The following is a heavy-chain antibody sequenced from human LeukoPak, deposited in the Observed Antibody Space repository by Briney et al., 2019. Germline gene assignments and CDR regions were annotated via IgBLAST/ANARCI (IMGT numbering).Heavy chain of an antibody. Sequence: ASVKVSCKASGYTFSNYDINWVRQATGQGLEWMGWMNPNSANTGYAQKFQGRVTMTRNTSINTAYMELSSLTSDDTAVYYCARGGTRYCTSTSCSDYHYYGMDVWGPGTTVTVSS. J-gene: IGHJ6*02. CDR1: GYTFSNYD. D-gene: IGHD2-2*01. V-gene: IGHV1-8*01. CDR3: ARGGTRYCTSTSCSDYHYYGMDV. CDR2: MNPNSANT.